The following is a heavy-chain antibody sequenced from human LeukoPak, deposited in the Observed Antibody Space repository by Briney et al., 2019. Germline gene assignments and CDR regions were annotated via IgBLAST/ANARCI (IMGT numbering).Heavy chain of an antibody. Sequence: SETLSLTCTVSGYSISSGYYWGWIRQPPGKGLEWIGGIYHSGSTYYNPSLKSRVTISVDTSKNQFSLKLSSVTAADTAVYYCACRGYYSHMFDPWGQGTLVTVSS. J-gene: IGHJ5*02. CDR2: IYHSGST. V-gene: IGHV4-38-2*02. D-gene: IGHD1-26*01. CDR1: GYSISSGYY. CDR3: ACRGYYSHMFDP.